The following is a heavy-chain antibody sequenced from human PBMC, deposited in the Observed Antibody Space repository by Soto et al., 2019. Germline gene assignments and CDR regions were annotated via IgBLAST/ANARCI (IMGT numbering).Heavy chain of an antibody. CDR3: AHRLGYCSSTSCYFSSSFDY. CDR1: GFSLSTSGVG. D-gene: IGHD2-2*01. V-gene: IGHV2-5*02. J-gene: IGHJ4*02. CDR2: IYWDDDK. Sequence: QITLKESGPTLVKPTQTLTLTCTFTGFSLSTSGVGVGWLRQPPGKALEWLALIYWDDDKRYSPSLKSRLTITKDTSKTQVVRTMTNMDPVDTATYYCAHRLGYCSSTSCYFSSSFDYWGQGTLVTVSS.